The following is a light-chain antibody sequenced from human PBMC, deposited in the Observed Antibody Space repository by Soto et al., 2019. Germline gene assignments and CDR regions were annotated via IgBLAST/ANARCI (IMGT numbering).Light chain of an antibody. CDR1: QSVSSY. Sequence: EIVLTQSPATLSLSPGERATLSCTASQSVSSYLAWYQQKPGQAPRLLIYDASNRATGIPARFSGSGSGTGFTLTISSLEPEDFSIYYCQQRSNLPPTFGQGTKVEIK. J-gene: IGKJ1*01. CDR2: DAS. V-gene: IGKV3-11*01. CDR3: QQRSNLPPT.